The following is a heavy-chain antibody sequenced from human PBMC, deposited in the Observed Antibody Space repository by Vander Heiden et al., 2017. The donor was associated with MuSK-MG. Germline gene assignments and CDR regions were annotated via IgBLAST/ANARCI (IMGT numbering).Heavy chain of an antibody. D-gene: IGHD3-10*01. Sequence: EVQLVESGGGLVQPGGSLKLSCAASGFTLSGSAMHWVRQASGKGLEWVGRIRSKANSYATAYAASVKGRFTISRDDSKNTAYLQMNSLKTEDTAVYYCTTTSGYGSGTYIWGQGTLVTVSS. CDR2: IRSKANSYAT. J-gene: IGHJ4*02. V-gene: IGHV3-73*02. CDR3: TTTSGYGSGTYI. CDR1: GFTLSGSA.